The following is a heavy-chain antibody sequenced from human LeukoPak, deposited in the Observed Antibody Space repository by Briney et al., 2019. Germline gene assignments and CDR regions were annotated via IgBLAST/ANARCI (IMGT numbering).Heavy chain of an antibody. CDR1: GFTFSSYA. Sequence: RTEGSLRLSCAASGFTFSSYAMSWVRQAPGKGLEWVSAISGSGGSTYYADSVKGRFTISRDNSKNTLYLQMNSLRAEDTAVYYCAKDRRDIVVVPAAIGFDPWGQGTLVTVSS. V-gene: IGHV3-23*01. D-gene: IGHD2-2*02. J-gene: IGHJ5*02. CDR3: AKDRRDIVVVPAAIGFDP. CDR2: ISGSGGST.